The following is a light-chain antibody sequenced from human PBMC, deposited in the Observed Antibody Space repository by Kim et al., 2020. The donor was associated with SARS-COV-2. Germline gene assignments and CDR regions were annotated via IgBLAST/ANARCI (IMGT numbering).Light chain of an antibody. J-gene: IGKJ2*01. CDR2: GAS. CDR1: QSVSSSY. V-gene: IGKV3-20*01. CDR3: QQYGSSLYT. Sequence: EILLTQSPGTLSLSPGERATLSCRASQSVSSSYLAWYQQKPGQAPRLPIYGASSRATGIPDRFSGSGSGTDFTLTFSRLEPEDFAVYYCQQYGSSLYTFGQGTKLEI.